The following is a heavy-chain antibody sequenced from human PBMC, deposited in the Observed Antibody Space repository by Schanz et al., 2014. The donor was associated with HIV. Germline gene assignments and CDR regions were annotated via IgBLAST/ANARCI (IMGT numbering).Heavy chain of an antibody. J-gene: IGHJ6*02. CDR2: ISYDGVNK. CDR3: AKDGNLYDSRYRGKGNYYHYYGMDV. V-gene: IGHV3-30*18. D-gene: IGHD3-22*01. Sequence: QEQLVESGGGVVQPGRSLRLSCVASGFSFDSFGMHWVRQAPGKGLEWVAVISYDGVNKHFADSEKGRFTISRDNSKNTPYLQVKRLRTEDTAVYFCAKDGNLYDSRYRGKGNYYHYYGMDVWGQGTTVTVS. CDR1: GFSFDSFG.